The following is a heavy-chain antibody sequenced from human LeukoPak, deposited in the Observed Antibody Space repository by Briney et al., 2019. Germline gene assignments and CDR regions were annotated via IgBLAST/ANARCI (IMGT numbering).Heavy chain of an antibody. D-gene: IGHD3-22*01. Sequence: GSVKVSCKASGYTFTSYYMHWVRQAPGQGLEWMGIINPSGGSTNYAQKLQGRVTMTRDTSTSTVYMELSSLRSEDTAVYYCARVGHYYDSSGYSPFDYWGQGTLVTVSS. J-gene: IGHJ4*02. V-gene: IGHV1-46*04. CDR1: GYTFTSYY. CDR2: INPSGGST. CDR3: ARVGHYYDSSGYSPFDY.